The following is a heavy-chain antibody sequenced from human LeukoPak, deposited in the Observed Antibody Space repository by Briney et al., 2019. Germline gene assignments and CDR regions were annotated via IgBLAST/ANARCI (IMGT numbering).Heavy chain of an antibody. CDR1: GGSISSSSYY. D-gene: IGHD3-3*01. J-gene: IGHJ5*02. V-gene: IGHV4-39*01. CDR2: IYYSGST. CDR3: ARGITIFGVVPFDP. Sequence: SETLSLXCTVSGGSISSSSYYWGWVRQPPGKGLEWIGSIYYSGSTYYNPSLKSRVTISVDTSKNQFSLKLSSVTAADTAVYYCARGITIFGVVPFDPWGQGTLVTVSS.